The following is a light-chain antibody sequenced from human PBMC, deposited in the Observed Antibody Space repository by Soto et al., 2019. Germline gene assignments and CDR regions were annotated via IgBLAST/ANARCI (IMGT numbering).Light chain of an antibody. Sequence: EIVLTKSPGTLYLSPGERATLSCRASQSGSSSYLVWYQQRPGQPPRLLIYGTSNRAAGIPDRFTGTGSGTDFTLTIYRLEPEDSAVYYCQQYGSSALTFGGGTKVEIK. CDR2: GTS. CDR3: QQYGSSALT. J-gene: IGKJ4*01. V-gene: IGKV3-20*01. CDR1: QSGSSSY.